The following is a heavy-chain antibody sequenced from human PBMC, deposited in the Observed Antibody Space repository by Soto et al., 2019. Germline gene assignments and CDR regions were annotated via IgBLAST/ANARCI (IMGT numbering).Heavy chain of an antibody. J-gene: IGHJ6*02. V-gene: IGHV1-69*04. CDR3: ARDLGGYEDYYYYGMDV. Sequence: ASVKVSCKASGGTFSSYTISWVRQAPGQGLEWMGRIIPILGIANYAQKFQGRVTITADKSTSTAYMELSSLRSEDTAVYYCARDLGGYEDYYYYGMDVWGQGTMVTVSS. D-gene: IGHD5-12*01. CDR2: IIPILGIA. CDR1: GGTFSSYT.